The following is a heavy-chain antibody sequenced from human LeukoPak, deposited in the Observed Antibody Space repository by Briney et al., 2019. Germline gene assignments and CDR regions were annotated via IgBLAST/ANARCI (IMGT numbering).Heavy chain of an antibody. CDR2: IVVGSGNT. CDR3: ARDGVGGSSFDY. J-gene: IGHJ4*02. CDR1: GFTFTSSA. V-gene: IGHV1-58*01. D-gene: IGHD6-6*01. Sequence: GASVKVSCKASGFTFTSSAVQWVRQARGQRLEWIGWIVVGSGNTNYAQKFQERVTITRDMSTSTAYMELSSLRSEDTAVYYCARDGVGGSSFDYWGQGTLVTVSS.